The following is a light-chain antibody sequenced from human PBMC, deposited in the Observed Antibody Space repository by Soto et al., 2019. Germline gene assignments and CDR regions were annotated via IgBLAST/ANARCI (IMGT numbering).Light chain of an antibody. V-gene: IGKV3-15*01. Sequence: EIVMTQSPATLSVSPGGRATLSCRASQSISDTLAWYQQKPGQAPRLLIHGASTRAPGFPARFSGSGSGTDFTLTSSRLQSEDFAVYYCQQYDNWPWTFGQGTKVEI. CDR3: QQYDNWPWT. CDR2: GAS. J-gene: IGKJ1*01. CDR1: QSISDT.